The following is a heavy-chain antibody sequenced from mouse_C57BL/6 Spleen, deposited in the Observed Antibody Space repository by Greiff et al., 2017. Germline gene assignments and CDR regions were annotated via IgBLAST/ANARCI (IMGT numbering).Heavy chain of an antibody. CDR3: ARGGGLRRGSGFAY. CDR1: GYTFTDYY. D-gene: IGHD2-2*01. CDR2: INPNNGGT. V-gene: IGHV1-26*01. Sequence: VQLQQSGPELVKPGASVKISCKASGYTFTDYYMSWVKQSHGKSLEWIGDINPNNGGTSYNQKFKGKATLTVDKSSSTAYMELRSLTSEDSAVYYCARGGGLRRGSGFAYWGQGTLVTVSA. J-gene: IGHJ3*01.